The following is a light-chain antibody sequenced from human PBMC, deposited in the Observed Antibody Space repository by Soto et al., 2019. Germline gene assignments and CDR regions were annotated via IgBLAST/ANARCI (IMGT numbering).Light chain of an antibody. CDR3: QQYNSYPWT. J-gene: IGKJ1*01. CDR1: QTINNW. Sequence: DIQMTQSPSTLSASIGDRVTVTCRASQTINNWLAWYQQKPGKAPKLLIYDASTLEGEVPSRFGASGSGTDFTLTITSLQPDDFATYYCQQYNSYPWTFGQGTKVEI. V-gene: IGKV1-5*01. CDR2: DAS.